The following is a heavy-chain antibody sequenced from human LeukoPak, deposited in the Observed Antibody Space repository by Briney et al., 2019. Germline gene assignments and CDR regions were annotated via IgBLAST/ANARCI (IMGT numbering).Heavy chain of an antibody. V-gene: IGHV1-24*01. CDR3: VTEYLGH. CDR1: GYTLIEIS. CDR2: IDPEDGET. J-gene: IGHJ4*02. Sequence: ASVKVSCKVSGYTLIEISIYWVRQAPGKGLEWMGGIDPEDGETIYAQKFQGRVTMTEDTSTGTAYMDLSSLTSEDTAVYSCVTEYLGHWGQGTLVIVSS.